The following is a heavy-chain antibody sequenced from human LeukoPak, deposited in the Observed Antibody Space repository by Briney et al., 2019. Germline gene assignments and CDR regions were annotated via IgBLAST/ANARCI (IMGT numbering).Heavy chain of an antibody. Sequence: GGSLRLSCAASGFTFSSYAMSWVRQAPGKGLEWVSAISGSGGSTYYADSVKGRFTISRDNSKNTLYLQMNSLRAEDTAVYYCARDYHYYDSSGYYLHWGQGTLVTVSS. CDR3: ARDYHYYDSSGYYLH. J-gene: IGHJ4*02. CDR2: ISGSGGST. D-gene: IGHD3-22*01. V-gene: IGHV3-23*01. CDR1: GFTFSSYA.